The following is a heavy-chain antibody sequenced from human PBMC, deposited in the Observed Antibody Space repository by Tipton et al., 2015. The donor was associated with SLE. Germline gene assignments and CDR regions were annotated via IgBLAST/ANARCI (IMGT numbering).Heavy chain of an antibody. CDR2: ISYDGSNK. V-gene: IGHV3-30*04. Sequence: SLRLSCAASGFTFSSYAMHWVRQAPGKGLEWVAVISYDGSNKYYADSVKGRFTISRDNSKNTLYLQMNSLRAEDTAVYYCARGGYSGGDWDAFDIWGQGAMVTVSS. CDR1: GFTFSSYA. D-gene: IGHD5-12*01. CDR3: ARGGYSGGDWDAFDI. J-gene: IGHJ3*02.